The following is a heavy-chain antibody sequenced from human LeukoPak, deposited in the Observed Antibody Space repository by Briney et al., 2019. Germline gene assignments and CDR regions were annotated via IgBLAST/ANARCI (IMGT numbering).Heavy chain of an antibody. Sequence: SETLSLTCTVSGGSISNYYWSWIRQPPGKGLEWIGYIYYIGDTNYNPSLKSRVTISVDTSKNQFSLKLSSVTAADTAVYYCARQVVPYSSSWYYYFDYWDQGTLVTVSS. D-gene: IGHD6-13*01. J-gene: IGHJ4*02. CDR2: IYYIGDT. V-gene: IGHV4-59*08. CDR1: GGSISNYY. CDR3: ARQVVPYSSSWYYYFDY.